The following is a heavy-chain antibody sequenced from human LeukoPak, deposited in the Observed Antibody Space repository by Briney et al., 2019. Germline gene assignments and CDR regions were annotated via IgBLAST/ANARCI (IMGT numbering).Heavy chain of an antibody. CDR3: AKDQGEGSGWYYFDY. J-gene: IGHJ4*02. Sequence: PGGSLRLSCAASGFTFSSYGMHWVRQAPGKGLEWVAFIRYDGSNKYYADSVKGRFTISRDNSKNTLYLQMNSLRAEDTAVYYCAKDQGEGSGWYYFDYWGQGTLVTVSS. CDR1: GFTFSSYG. CDR2: IRYDGSNK. V-gene: IGHV3-30*02. D-gene: IGHD6-19*01.